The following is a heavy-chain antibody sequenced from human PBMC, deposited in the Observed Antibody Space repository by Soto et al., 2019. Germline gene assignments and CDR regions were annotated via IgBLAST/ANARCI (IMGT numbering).Heavy chain of an antibody. J-gene: IGHJ6*02. D-gene: IGHD6-19*01. CDR1: GFTFSSYG. Sequence: QVQLVESGGGVVQPGRSLRLSCAASGFTFSSYGMHWVRQAPGKGLEWVAVISYDGSNKYYADSVKGRFTISRDNSKNTLYLQMNSLRAEDTAVYYCARDRRYSSGWYSGMDVWGQGTTVTVSS. CDR2: ISYDGSNK. V-gene: IGHV3-30*03. CDR3: ARDRRYSSGWYSGMDV.